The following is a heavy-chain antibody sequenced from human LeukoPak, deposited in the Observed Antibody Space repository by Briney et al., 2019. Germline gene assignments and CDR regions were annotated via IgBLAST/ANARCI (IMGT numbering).Heavy chain of an antibody. D-gene: IGHD5-18*01. CDR2: IFPSGGEI. Sequence: GGSLRLSCAASGFTFSTFAMIWVRQPPGKGLEWVSSIFPSGGEIHYADSVKGRFTISRDNSKSTLSLQMNSLRAEDTAIYYCATYRQVQVPFECWGQGTLVTVSS. CDR1: GFTFSTFA. V-gene: IGHV3-23*01. J-gene: IGHJ4*02. CDR3: ATYRQVQVPFEC.